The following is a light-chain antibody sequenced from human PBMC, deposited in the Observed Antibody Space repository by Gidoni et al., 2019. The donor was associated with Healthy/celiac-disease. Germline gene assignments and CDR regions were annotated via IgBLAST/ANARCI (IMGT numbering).Light chain of an antibody. V-gene: IGKV3-11*01. CDR1: QRVSSY. Sequence: EIVLTQSPATLSLSPGESTTLSCRASQRVSSYLAWYQQKPGQAPRLLSYDASNRATGIPARFSGSGSGTDFTLTISSLEPEDFAVYYCQQRSNWPLITFGQGTRLEIK. CDR2: DAS. J-gene: IGKJ5*01. CDR3: QQRSNWPLIT.